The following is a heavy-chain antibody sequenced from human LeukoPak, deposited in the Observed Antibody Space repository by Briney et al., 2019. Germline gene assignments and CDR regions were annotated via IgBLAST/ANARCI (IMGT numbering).Heavy chain of an antibody. CDR1: GFTFSSYG. V-gene: IGHV3-30*03. CDR3: ATGDYGVHGDY. D-gene: IGHD4/OR15-4a*01. J-gene: IGHJ4*02. CDR2: ISYDGSNK. Sequence: GGSLRLSCAASGFTFSSYGMHWVRQAPGKGLEWVAVISYDGSNKYYADSVKGRFTIFRDNAKNSLYLQMNSLRAEDTAVYYCATGDYGVHGDYWGQGILVTVSS.